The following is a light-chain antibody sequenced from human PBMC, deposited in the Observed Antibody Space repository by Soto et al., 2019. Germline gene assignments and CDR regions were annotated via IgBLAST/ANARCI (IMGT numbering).Light chain of an antibody. CDR1: QSVSIY. CDR3: QQRSNSPPWIT. V-gene: IGKV3-11*01. CDR2: DAS. J-gene: IGKJ5*01. Sequence: EIALTQSPATLSLSPGEIATLSCRASQSVSIYLAWYQQKPGQAPRLLIYDASNRATGIPAKFSGSGSGTDFTLTISSLEPEDSAVYYCQQRSNSPPWITFGQGTRLEIK.